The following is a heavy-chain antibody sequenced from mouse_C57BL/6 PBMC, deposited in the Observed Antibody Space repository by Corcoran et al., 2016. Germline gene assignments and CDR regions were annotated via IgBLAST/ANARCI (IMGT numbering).Heavy chain of an antibody. CDR1: GYTFTTYG. CDR3: AREPYAMDY. CDR2: INTYSGVP. Sequence: QIQLVQSGPELKNPGETVKISCKASGYTFTTYGMSLVKQAPGKGLKWMGWINTYSGVPPYADDFKGLFAFSLETSASTSYLQINNLNNEDTATYFGAREPYAMDYWGQGTSVTVSS. V-gene: IGHV9-3*01. J-gene: IGHJ4*01.